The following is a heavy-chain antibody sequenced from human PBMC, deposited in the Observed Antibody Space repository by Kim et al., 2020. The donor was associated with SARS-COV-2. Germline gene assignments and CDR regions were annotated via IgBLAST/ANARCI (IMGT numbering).Heavy chain of an antibody. CDR3: TTESRTYYYDSSGYYY. CDR1: GFTFSNAC. Sequence: GGSLRLSCAASGFTFSNACMSWVRQAPGKGLEWVGRIKSKTDGGTTDYATPVKGRFTISRDDSKNTLYLQMNSLKTEDTAVYYCTTESRTYYYDSSGYYYWGQGTLVTVSS. V-gene: IGHV3-15*01. D-gene: IGHD3-22*01. J-gene: IGHJ4*02. CDR2: IKSKTDGGTT.